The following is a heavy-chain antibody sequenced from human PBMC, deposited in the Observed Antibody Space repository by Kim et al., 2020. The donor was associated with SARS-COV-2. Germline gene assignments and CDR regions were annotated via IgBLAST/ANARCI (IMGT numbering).Heavy chain of an antibody. V-gene: IGHV4-39*01. J-gene: IGHJ5*02. D-gene: IGHD3-3*01. Sequence: RVTISVDTSKNQFSLKLSSVTAADTAVYYCARHSNSVTIFGVVINWFDPWGQGTLVTVSS. CDR3: ARHSNSVTIFGVVINWFDP.